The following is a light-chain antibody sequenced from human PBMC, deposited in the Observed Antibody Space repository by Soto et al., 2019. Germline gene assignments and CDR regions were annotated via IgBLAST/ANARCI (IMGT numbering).Light chain of an antibody. J-gene: IGKJ1*01. CDR1: QGIANY. V-gene: IGKV1-39*01. Sequence: DIQLTQSPSFLSASVGDRVTITCRASQGIANYLAWYQQKPGKAPNLLLYATSTLQSGVPSRFSGSGSGTDFNLTISSLQPEDFATYYCQQSYSTPRTFGQGNKVDSK. CDR3: QQSYSTPRT. CDR2: ATS.